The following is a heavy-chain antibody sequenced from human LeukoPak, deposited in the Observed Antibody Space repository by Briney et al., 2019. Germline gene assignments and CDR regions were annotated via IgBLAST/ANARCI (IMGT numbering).Heavy chain of an antibody. CDR2: IRNKANSYAT. J-gene: IGHJ6*03. CDR1: GFSFSGSA. D-gene: IGHD3-10*01. Sequence: GGSLKLSCAASGFSFSGSAMHWVRQASGRGLEWVGRIRNKANSYATAYTASVKGRFTISRDNSKNTLYLQMNSLRAEDTAVYYCAKEERAGVRGVITYYYYYYMDVWGKGTTVTISS. V-gene: IGHV3-73*01. CDR3: AKEERAGVRGVITYYYYYYMDV.